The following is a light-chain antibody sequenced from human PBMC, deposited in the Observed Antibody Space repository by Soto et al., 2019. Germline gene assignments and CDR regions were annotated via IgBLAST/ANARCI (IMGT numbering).Light chain of an antibody. Sequence: DIQMTQSPATLSASVGDRVTITCRASQSVRSWLAWYQQKPGKAPKLLMYDASTLEGGVPSRFSGSGSGTEFTLTISGLQPDDFATYYCQQYDSDVVSSGGGTKVE. V-gene: IGKV1-5*01. J-gene: IGKJ4*01. CDR1: QSVRSW. CDR3: QQYDSDVVS. CDR2: DAS.